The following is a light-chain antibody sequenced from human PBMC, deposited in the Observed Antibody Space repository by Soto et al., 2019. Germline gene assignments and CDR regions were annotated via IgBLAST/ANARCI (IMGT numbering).Light chain of an antibody. Sequence: EMVMTQSPATLSVSPGERATLSCRASQNLSRNLAWYQLQPGQPPRLLIYGASTRATGIPARFSGSGSGTDFTLTISSLQSEDFAVYYCQQYDNWPHTFGRGTKLEIK. V-gene: IGKV3-15*01. CDR3: QQYDNWPHT. J-gene: IGKJ2*01. CDR1: QNLSRN. CDR2: GAS.